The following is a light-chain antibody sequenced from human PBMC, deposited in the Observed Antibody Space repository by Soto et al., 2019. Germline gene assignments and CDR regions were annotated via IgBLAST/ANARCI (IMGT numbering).Light chain of an antibody. CDR1: QSVSSY. Sequence: EIVLTQSPATLSLSPGERATLSCRASQSVSSYLAWYQQKPGQAPRLLIYGASSRATGIPNRFSGSGSGTDFTLTITRLEPEDFAMYYCQRYDSLRTFGQGTKVDIK. J-gene: IGKJ1*01. CDR3: QRYDSLRT. V-gene: IGKV3-20*01. CDR2: GAS.